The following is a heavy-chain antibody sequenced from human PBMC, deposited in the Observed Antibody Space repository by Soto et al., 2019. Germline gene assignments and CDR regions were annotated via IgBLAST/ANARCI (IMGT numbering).Heavy chain of an antibody. CDR2: ISSSSSYI. Sequence: GGSLRLSCAASGFTFSSYSMNWVRQAPGKGLEWVSSISSSSSYIYYADSVKGRFTISRDNAKNSLYLQMNSLRAEDTAVYYCARENRIAARHIVYYYYGMDVWGQGTTVTVSS. J-gene: IGHJ6*02. D-gene: IGHD6-6*01. CDR1: GFTFSSYS. CDR3: ARENRIAARHIVYYYYGMDV. V-gene: IGHV3-21*01.